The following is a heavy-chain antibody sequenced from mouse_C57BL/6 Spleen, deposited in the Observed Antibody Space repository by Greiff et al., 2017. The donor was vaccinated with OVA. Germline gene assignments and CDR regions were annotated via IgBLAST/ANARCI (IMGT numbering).Heavy chain of an antibody. J-gene: IGHJ4*01. D-gene: IGHD3-2*02. V-gene: IGHV1-76*01. CDR1: GYTFTDYY. Sequence: QVQLQQSGAELVRPGASVKLSCKASGYTFTDYYINWVKQRPGQGLEWIARIYPGSGNTYYNEKFKGKATLTAEKSSSTAYMQLSSLTSEDSAVYFCALDSSGYRDYAMDYCGQGTSVTVSS. CDR3: ALDSSGYRDYAMDY. CDR2: IYPGSGNT.